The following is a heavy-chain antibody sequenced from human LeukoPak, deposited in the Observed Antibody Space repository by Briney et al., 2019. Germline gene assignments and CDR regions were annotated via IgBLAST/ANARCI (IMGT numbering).Heavy chain of an antibody. CDR1: GYTFTSYG. CDR2: ISAYNGNT. D-gene: IGHD3-10*01. J-gene: IGHJ4*02. CDR3: ARDPFGFGIDH. V-gene: IGHV1-18*01. Sequence: ASVKVSCKASGYTFTSYGISWVRQAPGQGLEWMGWISAYNGNTNYAQKLRGRVTVTTDTATSTAYMELRSLRSDDTAVYYCARDPFGFGIDHWGQGTLVTVSS.